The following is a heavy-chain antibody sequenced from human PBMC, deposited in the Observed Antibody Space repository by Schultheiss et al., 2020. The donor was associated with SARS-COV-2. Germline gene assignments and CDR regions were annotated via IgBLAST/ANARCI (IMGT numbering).Heavy chain of an antibody. J-gene: IGHJ5*02. D-gene: IGHD6-6*01. CDR1: GGSFSGYY. CDR3: ARESAGIAARPRGYNWFDP. V-gene: IGHV4-59*12. CDR2: IYYSGST. Sequence: SETLSLTCAVYGGSFSGYYWSWIRQPPGKGLEWIGYIYYSGSTNYNPSLKSRVTISVDTSKNQFSLKLSSVTAADTAVYYCARESAGIAARPRGYNWFDPWGQGTLVTVSS.